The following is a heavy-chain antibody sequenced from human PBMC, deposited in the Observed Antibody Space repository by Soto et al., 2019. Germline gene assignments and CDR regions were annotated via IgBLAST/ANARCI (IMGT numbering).Heavy chain of an antibody. Sequence: GGSLRLSCAASGFTFSSYGMHWVRQAPGKGLEWVAVISYDGSNKYYADSVKGRFTISRDNSKNTLYLQMNSLRAEDTAVYYCAKDLSQIGIFGVVIISGPTRVHFGYWGQGTLVTVSS. D-gene: IGHD3-3*01. V-gene: IGHV3-30*18. CDR3: AKDLSQIGIFGVVIISGPTRVHFGY. CDR1: GFTFSSYG. J-gene: IGHJ4*02. CDR2: ISYDGSNK.